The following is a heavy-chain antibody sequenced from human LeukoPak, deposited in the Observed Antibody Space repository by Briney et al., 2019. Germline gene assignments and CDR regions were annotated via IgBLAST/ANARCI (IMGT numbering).Heavy chain of an antibody. J-gene: IGHJ3*02. CDR3: ARDPTMIGLGDAFDI. CDR1: GGSISSYY. Sequence: PSETLSLTCTDSGGSISSYYWSWIRQPPGKGLEWIGYIYYSGSTNYNPSLKSRVTISVDTSKNQFSLKLSSVTAADTAVYYCARDPTMIGLGDAFDIWGQGTMVTVSS. D-gene: IGHD3-22*01. CDR2: IYYSGST. V-gene: IGHV4-59*01.